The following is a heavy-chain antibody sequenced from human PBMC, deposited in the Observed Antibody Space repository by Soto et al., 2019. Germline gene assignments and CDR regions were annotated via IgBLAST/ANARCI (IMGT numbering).Heavy chain of an antibody. V-gene: IGHV3-74*01. CDR1: GFTFNRHW. J-gene: IGHJ4*02. CDR3: ARDRIAGSGSCDN. Sequence: EVQLVESGGDLVQPGGSLRLSCAASGFTFNRHWMHWVRQAPGKGLVWVSRIKTDGSSPNYADSVEGRFTISSDNAKNTLYLQMNSLRVEDTAVYYCARDRIAGSGSCDNWGQGTLVTVSS. D-gene: IGHD3-10*01. CDR2: IKTDGSSP.